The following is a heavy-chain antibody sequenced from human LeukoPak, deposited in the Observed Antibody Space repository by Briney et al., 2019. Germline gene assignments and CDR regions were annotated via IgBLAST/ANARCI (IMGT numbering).Heavy chain of an antibody. CDR2: INPNSGGT. CDR1: GYTFTGYY. D-gene: IGHD4-11*01. J-gene: IGHJ3*02. V-gene: IGHV1-2*06. CDR3: ARGDYGNDAFDI. Sequence: ASVKVSCKASGYTFTGYYMHWVRQAPGQGLEWMGRINPNSGGTNYAQKFQGRVTMTRDTSISTAYMELSRLRSDDTAVYYRARGDYGNDAFDIWGQGTMVTVSS.